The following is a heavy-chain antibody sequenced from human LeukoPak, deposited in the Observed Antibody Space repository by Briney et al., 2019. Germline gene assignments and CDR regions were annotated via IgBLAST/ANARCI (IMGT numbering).Heavy chain of an antibody. J-gene: IGHJ4*02. CDR2: ISTYNGNT. CDR1: GYSFTIYE. CDR3: ARTRDGYNL. V-gene: IGHV1-18*01. Sequence: GASVKVSFKSSGYSFTIYEITWVRQAPGQGLEWMGWISTYNGNTNYAQKLQGRVTVTTDTSTSTGYMELRNLRSDDTAVYYCARTRDGYNLWGQGTLVTVSS. D-gene: IGHD5-24*01.